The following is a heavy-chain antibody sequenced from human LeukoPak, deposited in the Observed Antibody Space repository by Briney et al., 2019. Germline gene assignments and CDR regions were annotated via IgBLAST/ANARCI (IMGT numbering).Heavy chain of an antibody. Sequence: ASVKVSCKASGYTFTSYYMHWVRQAPGQGLEWMGIINPSGGSTSYAQKFQGRVTMTRDTSTSTVYMELSSLRSEDTAVYYCGRAPSHSSGYYDGMDVWGQGTTVTVSS. V-gene: IGHV1-46*01. CDR3: GRAPSHSSGYYDGMDV. CDR2: INPSGGST. CDR1: GYTFTSYY. J-gene: IGHJ6*02. D-gene: IGHD3-22*01.